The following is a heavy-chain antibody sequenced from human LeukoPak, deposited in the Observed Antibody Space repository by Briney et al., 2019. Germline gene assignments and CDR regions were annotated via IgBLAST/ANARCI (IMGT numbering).Heavy chain of an antibody. Sequence: PGGSLRLSCAASGFTVSSNYMSWVRQAPGKGLEWVSVIYSGGSTYYADSVKGRFTISRDNSKNTLYLQMNSLRAEDTAVYYCARNYYGSGSYYKGVHGYYFDYWGQGTLVTVSS. J-gene: IGHJ4*02. CDR3: ARNYYGSGSYYKGVHGYYFDY. V-gene: IGHV3-53*05. CDR2: IYSGGST. D-gene: IGHD3-10*01. CDR1: GFTVSSNY.